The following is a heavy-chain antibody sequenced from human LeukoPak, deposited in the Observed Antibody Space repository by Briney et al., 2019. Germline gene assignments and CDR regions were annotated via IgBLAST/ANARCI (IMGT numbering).Heavy chain of an antibody. CDR3: VENGSGRNGRFDY. V-gene: IGHV4-39*07. CDR1: GGSIRSSSYY. J-gene: IGHJ4*02. CDR2: IYYSGST. D-gene: IGHD3-10*01. Sequence: PSETLSLTCTVSGGSIRSSSYYWGWIRQPPGKGLEWIGSIYYSGSTYYNPSPKSRVTISVDTSKNQFSLKLSSVTAADTAVYYCVENGSGRNGRFDYWGQGTLVTVSS.